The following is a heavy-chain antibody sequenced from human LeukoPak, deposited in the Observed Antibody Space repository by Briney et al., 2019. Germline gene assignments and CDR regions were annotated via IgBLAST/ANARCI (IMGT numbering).Heavy chain of an antibody. CDR3: ARGSYYDTSGLFDY. V-gene: IGHV4-4*02. D-gene: IGHD3-22*01. CDR2: IYHSGST. CDR1: GGSISSSNW. J-gene: IGHJ4*02. Sequence: SETLSLTCAVSGGSISSSNWWSWVRQPPGKGLEWIGEIYHSGSTNYNPSLKSRVTISVDKSKNQFSLRLSSVTAADTAVYYCARGSYYDTSGLFDYWGQGTLVTVSS.